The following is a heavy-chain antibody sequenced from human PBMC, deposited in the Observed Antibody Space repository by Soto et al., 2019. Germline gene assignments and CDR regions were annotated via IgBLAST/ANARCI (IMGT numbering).Heavy chain of an antibody. CDR3: AGYSSGWNRTPKWFDP. V-gene: IGHV4-59*01. CDR1: GGSISSYY. D-gene: IGHD6-19*01. J-gene: IGHJ5*02. Sequence: SETLSLTCTVSGGSISSYYWSWIRQPPGKGLEWIGYIYYSGSTNYNPSLKSRVTISVDTSKNQFSLKLSSVTAADTAVYYCAGYSSGWNRTPKWFDPWGQGTLVTVSS. CDR2: IYYSGST.